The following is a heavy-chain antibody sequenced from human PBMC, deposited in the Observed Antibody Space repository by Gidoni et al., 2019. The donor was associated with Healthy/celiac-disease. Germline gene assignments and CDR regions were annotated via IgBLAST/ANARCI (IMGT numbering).Heavy chain of an antibody. J-gene: IGHJ5*02. CDR2: INPNSGGT. Sequence: QVQLVQSGAEVKKPGASVKVSCKASGYTFTGYYMHWVRQAPGQGLEWMGWINPNSGGTNYAQKFQGRVTMTRDTSISTAYMELSRLRSDDTAVYYCAREGIAVAGTRWFDPWGQGTLVTVSS. CDR3: AREGIAVAGTRWFDP. D-gene: IGHD6-19*01. V-gene: IGHV1-2*02. CDR1: GYTFTGYY.